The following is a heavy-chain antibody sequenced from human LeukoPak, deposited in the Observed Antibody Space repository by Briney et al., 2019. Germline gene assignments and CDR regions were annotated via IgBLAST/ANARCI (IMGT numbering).Heavy chain of an antibody. CDR3: AKAGGATLGGAFDI. Sequence: GGSLRLSCAASGFTVSSNYMSWGRQAPGKGLEWVSVIYSGGSTYYADSVKGRFTISRDNSKNTLYLQMNSLRAEDTAVYYCAKAGGATLGGAFDIWGQGTMVTVSS. J-gene: IGHJ3*02. CDR1: GFTVSSNY. V-gene: IGHV3-53*01. CDR2: IYSGGST. D-gene: IGHD1-26*01.